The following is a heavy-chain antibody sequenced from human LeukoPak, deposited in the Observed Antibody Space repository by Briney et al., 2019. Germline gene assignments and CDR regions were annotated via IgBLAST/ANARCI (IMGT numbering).Heavy chain of an antibody. V-gene: IGHV1-2*02. CDR3: ARDIDFWSGYSIDY. D-gene: IGHD3-3*01. CDR1: GYTFTGYY. J-gene: IGHJ4*02. Sequence: ASVKVSCKASGYTFTGYYMHWVRQAPGQGLEWMGWINPNSGGTNYAQKFQGRVTMTGDTSISTAYMELSRLRSDDTAVYYCARDIDFWSGYSIDYWGQGTLVTVSS. CDR2: INPNSGGT.